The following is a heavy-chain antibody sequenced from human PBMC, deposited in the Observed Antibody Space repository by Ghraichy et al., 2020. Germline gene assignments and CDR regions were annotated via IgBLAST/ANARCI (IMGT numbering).Heavy chain of an antibody. CDR3: ARGGAYYDFWSGSWDYYFGMDV. D-gene: IGHD3-3*01. CDR1: GGSVSSGSYY. CDR2: IYYSGST. V-gene: IGHV4-61*01. Sequence: SETLSLTCTVSGGSVSSGSYYWSWIRQPPGKGLEWIGYIYYSGSTNYNPSLKSRVTISVDTSKNQFSLKLSSVTAADTAVYYCARGGAYYDFWSGSWDYYFGMDVWGQWTTVTVSS. J-gene: IGHJ6*02.